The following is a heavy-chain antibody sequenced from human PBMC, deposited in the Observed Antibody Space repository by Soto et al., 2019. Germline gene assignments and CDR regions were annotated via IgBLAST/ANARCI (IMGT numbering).Heavy chain of an antibody. D-gene: IGHD1-26*01. CDR3: ARDLGARYYYYGMDV. Sequence: EVQLVESGGGLVQPGGSLRLSCAASGFTFSSYWMHWVRQAPGKGLVWVSRINSDGSSTSYADSVKGRFTISRNNAKNTLYLQMNSLRAEDTAVYYCARDLGARYYYYGMDVWGQGTTVTVSS. CDR2: INSDGSST. V-gene: IGHV3-74*01. CDR1: GFTFSSYW. J-gene: IGHJ6*02.